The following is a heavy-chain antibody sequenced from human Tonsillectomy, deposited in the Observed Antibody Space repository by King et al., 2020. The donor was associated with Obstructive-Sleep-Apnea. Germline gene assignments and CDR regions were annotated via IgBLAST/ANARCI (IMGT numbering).Heavy chain of an antibody. J-gene: IGHJ4*02. CDR1: GYSFTSYW. CDR3: ARKDYSSRFPFDY. V-gene: IGHV5-51*01. D-gene: IGHD6-13*01. CDR2: IYPGDSDT. Sequence: VQLVESGAEVKKPGESLKISCKGSGYSFTSYWIGWVRQMPGKGLEWMGIIYPGDSDTRYSPSFQGQVTISADKSISTAYLPWSSLKASDTAMYYCARKDYSSRFPFDYWGQGTLVTVSS.